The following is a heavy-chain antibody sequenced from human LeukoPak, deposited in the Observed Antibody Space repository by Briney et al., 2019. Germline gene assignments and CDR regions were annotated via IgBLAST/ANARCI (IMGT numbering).Heavy chain of an antibody. CDR3: ARGGFGYVYFDY. J-gene: IGHJ4*02. D-gene: IGHD2-8*01. CDR2: IKGDGSEK. CDR1: GFTFSAYW. V-gene: IGHV3-7*01. Sequence: GGSLRLSCAASGFTFSAYWMSWVRQGPGKGLEWVAHIKGDGSEKYSVDSVKGRFTISRDNAKSSLYLQMNSLRAEDTALYYCARGGFGYVYFDYWGQGSLVTVSS.